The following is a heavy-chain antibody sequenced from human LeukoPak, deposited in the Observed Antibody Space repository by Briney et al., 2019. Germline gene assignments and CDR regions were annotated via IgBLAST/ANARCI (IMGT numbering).Heavy chain of an antibody. Sequence: GPPRLSCAASGFPFNIYWRRWVRGGPGRGVWWVANIREDGSEKYYVGSVKGRLAIPRDTAKSSRYLQMDSLRAEGTAVYYCARLRAGDYFDYWGQGTLVTVSS. CDR2: IREDGSEK. D-gene: IGHD6-19*01. CDR1: GFPFNIYW. V-gene: IGHV3-7*04. CDR3: ARLRAGDYFDY. J-gene: IGHJ4*02.